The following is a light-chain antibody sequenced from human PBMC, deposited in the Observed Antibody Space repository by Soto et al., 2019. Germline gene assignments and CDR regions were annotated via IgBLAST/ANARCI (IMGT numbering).Light chain of an antibody. J-gene: IGLJ1*01. CDR3: GSWDSSLSAYV. CDR1: SSNIGGNS. CDR2: DDN. V-gene: IGLV1-51*01. Sequence: QSVLTQPPSVSAAPGQKVTISCSGSSSNIGGNSVSWYQRLPGTAPKLLIYDDNKRPSGIPDRFSGSKSGTSATLGITGFQTGDEADYYCGSWDSSLSAYVFGPGTKVTVL.